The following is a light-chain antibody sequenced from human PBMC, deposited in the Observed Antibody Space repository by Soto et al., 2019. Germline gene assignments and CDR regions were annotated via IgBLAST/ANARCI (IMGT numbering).Light chain of an antibody. CDR3: QHYNSYSEA. V-gene: IGKV1-5*03. CDR1: QTISSW. Sequence: DIQVTQSPSSLSASVGDRVTSXXRASQTISSWLAWYQQKPGKAPKLXIYRASTLKSGVPSRFSGSGAGTEFTLTISSLQPDDFATYYCQHYNSYSEAFGQGTKVDIK. CDR2: RAS. J-gene: IGKJ1*01.